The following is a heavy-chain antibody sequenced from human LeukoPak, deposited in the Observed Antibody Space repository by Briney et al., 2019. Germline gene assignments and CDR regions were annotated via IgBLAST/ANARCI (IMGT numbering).Heavy chain of an antibody. J-gene: IGHJ4*02. CDR2: IYSGGST. Sequence: GGSLRLSCAASGFTVSSNYMSWARQAPGKGLEWVSVIYSGGSTYYADSVKGRFTISRDNSKNTLYLQMNSLRAEDTAVYYCARDQGSGIYYFDYWGQGTLVTVSS. V-gene: IGHV3-53*01. D-gene: IGHD1-26*01. CDR1: GFTVSSNY. CDR3: ARDQGSGIYYFDY.